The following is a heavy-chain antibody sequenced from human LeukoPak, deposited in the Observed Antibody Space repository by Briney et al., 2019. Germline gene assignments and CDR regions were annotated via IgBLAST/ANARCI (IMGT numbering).Heavy chain of an antibody. D-gene: IGHD2-21*02. CDR3: AREMVTATLLPIYYFDY. CDR2: ISYDGSNK. J-gene: IGHJ4*02. V-gene: IGHV3-30*04. CDR1: GFTFSSYA. Sequence: GGSLRLSCAASGFTFSSYAMHWARQAPGKGLEWVAVISYDGSNKYYADSVKGRFTISRDNSKNTLYLQMNSLRAEDTAVYYCAREMVTATLLPIYYFDYWGQGTLVTVSS.